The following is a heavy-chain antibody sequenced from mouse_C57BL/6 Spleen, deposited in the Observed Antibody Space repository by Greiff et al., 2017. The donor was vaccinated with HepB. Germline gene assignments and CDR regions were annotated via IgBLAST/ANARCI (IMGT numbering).Heavy chain of an antibody. D-gene: IGHD1-1*01. CDR3: ARRRGLLRQESMDY. CDR1: GYTFTSYW. Sequence: QVQLQQPGAELVMPGASVKLSCKASGYTFTSYWMHWVKQRPGQGLEWIGEIDPSDSYTNYNQKFKGKSTLTVDKSSSTAYMQRSSLTSEDSAVYYCARRRGLLRQESMDYWGQGTSVTVSS. CDR2: IDPSDSYT. V-gene: IGHV1-69*01. J-gene: IGHJ4*01.